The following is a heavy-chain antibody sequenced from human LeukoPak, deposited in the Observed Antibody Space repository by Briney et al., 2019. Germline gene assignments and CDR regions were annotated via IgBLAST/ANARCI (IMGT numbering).Heavy chain of an antibody. Sequence: GALRLSCAASGFTVSSNYMSWVRQAPGKGLEWVANIKQDGSEKYYVDSVKGRFTISRDNAKNSLYLQMNRLRAEDTAVYYCARDSHYYDSSGYSDYWGQGTLVTVSS. J-gene: IGHJ4*02. CDR1: GFTVSSNY. V-gene: IGHV3-7*01. CDR2: IKQDGSEK. D-gene: IGHD3-22*01. CDR3: ARDSHYYDSSGYSDY.